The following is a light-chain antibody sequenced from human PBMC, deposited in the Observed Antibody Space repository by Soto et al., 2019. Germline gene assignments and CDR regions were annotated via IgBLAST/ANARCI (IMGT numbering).Light chain of an antibody. CDR2: DAS. CDR3: QEYKTYA. V-gene: IGKV1-5*01. J-gene: IGKJ2*01. CDR1: QSISEW. Sequence: GDRVTITCRASQSISEWLTWYQQKPGRAPKLLIYDASTLATGVPSRFSGSGSGTEFTLTISSLQTDDSATYFCQEYKTYAFGPGTKVDIK.